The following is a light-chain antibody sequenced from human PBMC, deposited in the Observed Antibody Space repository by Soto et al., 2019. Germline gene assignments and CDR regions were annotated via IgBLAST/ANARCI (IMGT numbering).Light chain of an antibody. J-gene: IGKJ4*01. CDR2: GAS. CDR1: QSISNF. Sequence: DIEMTQSPSSLSASVGDRVTITCRASQSISNFLSWYRKSPGRAPELLIFGASSLQSGVPSRFSGSGSGTDFTLTISSLQPEDFATYWCHQTCTPPLTVGGGTKVDI. V-gene: IGKV1-39*01. CDR3: HQTCTPPLT.